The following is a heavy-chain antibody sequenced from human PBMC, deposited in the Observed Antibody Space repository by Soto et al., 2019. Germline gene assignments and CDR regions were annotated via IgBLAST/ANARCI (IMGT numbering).Heavy chain of an antibody. CDR1: GYTFTSYG. D-gene: IGHD3-22*01. CDR3: ARDGSSGYYPTEYFQH. J-gene: IGHJ1*01. Sequence: ASVKVSCKASGYTFTSYGISWVRQAPGQGLEWMGWISAYNGNANYAQKLQGRVTMTTDTSTSTAYMELRSLRSDDTAVYYCARDGSSGYYPTEYFQHWGQGTLVTVSS. V-gene: IGHV1-18*01. CDR2: ISAYNGNA.